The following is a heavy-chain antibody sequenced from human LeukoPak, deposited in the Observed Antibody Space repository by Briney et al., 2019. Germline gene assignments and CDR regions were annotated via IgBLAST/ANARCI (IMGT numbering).Heavy chain of an antibody. Sequence: PSETLSLTCTVSGGSISSSSYYWGWIRQPPGKGLEWIGSIYYSGSTYYNPSLMSRVTISVDTSKNQFSLKLSSVTAADTAVYYCARASRYCSSTSCYGGGGWFDPWGQGTLVTVSS. D-gene: IGHD2-2*01. CDR3: ARASRYCSSTSCYGGGGWFDP. CDR1: GGSISSSSYY. CDR2: IYYSGST. V-gene: IGHV4-39*01. J-gene: IGHJ5*02.